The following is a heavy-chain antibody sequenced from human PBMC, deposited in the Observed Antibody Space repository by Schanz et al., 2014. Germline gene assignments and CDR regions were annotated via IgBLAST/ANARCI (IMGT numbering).Heavy chain of an antibody. CDR1: GYTFPSYG. J-gene: IGHJ1*01. CDR3: AGATYSSSWYGGSEYFQH. V-gene: IGHV1-46*01. Sequence: QVQLVQSGGEVKKPGASVKVSCKASGYTFPSYGISWVRQAPGQGLEWMGIINPSGGSTTYAQKFQGRVTMTSDTSTSTAYMELRSLRSDDTAVYYCAGATYSSSWYGGSEYFQHWGQGTLVTVSS. D-gene: IGHD6-13*01. CDR2: INPSGGST.